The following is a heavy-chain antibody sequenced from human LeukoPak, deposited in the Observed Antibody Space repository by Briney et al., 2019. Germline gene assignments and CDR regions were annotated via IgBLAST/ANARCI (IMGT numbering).Heavy chain of an antibody. D-gene: IGHD3-22*01. CDR3: ARHPDSSGYYIGY. V-gene: IGHV4-38-2*01. Sequence: SETLSLTCAVSGYSISSGYYWGWIRQPPGKVLEWFGSISHSGSTFYTPSLRSRVTISVDTSKNQFSLKLSSVTAADTAVYYCARHPDSSGYYIGYWGQGTLVTVSS. J-gene: IGHJ4*02. CDR1: GYSISSGYY. CDR2: ISHSGST.